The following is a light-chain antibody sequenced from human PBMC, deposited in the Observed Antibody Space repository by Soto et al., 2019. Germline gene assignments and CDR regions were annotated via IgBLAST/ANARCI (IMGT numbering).Light chain of an antibody. J-gene: IGKJ5*01. Sequence: NVLTQSPGALSLSPGERATLSCRASQSVSSSYLAWYQQKPGQAPRLLIYGASSRATGIPDRFSGRGSGADFTLTISSLEPEDFAVYYCQQRSDSITFGQGTRLEI. CDR3: QQRSDSIT. V-gene: IGKV3D-20*02. CDR1: QSVSSSY. CDR2: GAS.